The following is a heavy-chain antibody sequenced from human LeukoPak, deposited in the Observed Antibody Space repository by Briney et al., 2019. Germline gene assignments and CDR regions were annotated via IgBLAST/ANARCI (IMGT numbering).Heavy chain of an antibody. V-gene: IGHV4-61*05. D-gene: IGHD6-13*01. J-gene: IGHJ4*02. CDR1: GGSISSSSYY. CDR2: VYYSGST. CDR3: ARSRYSSSYIDY. Sequence: SETLPLTCTVSGGSISSSSYYWSWIRQPPGKGLEWIGYVYYSGSTNYNPSLKSRVTIPVDTSKNQFSLKLSSVTAADTAVYYCARSRYSSSYIDYWGQGTLVTVSS.